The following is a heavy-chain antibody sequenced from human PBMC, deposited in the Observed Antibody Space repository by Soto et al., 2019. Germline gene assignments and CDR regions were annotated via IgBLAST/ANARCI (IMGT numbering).Heavy chain of an antibody. J-gene: IGHJ4*02. CDR2: TYYRSKWYN. V-gene: IGHV6-1*01. CDR3: ARGVAVAGTHIDY. D-gene: IGHD6-19*01. Sequence: SQTLSLTCAISGDSVSSNSATWNWIRQSAPRGLEWLGRTYYRSKWYNDYAVSVKSRITINPDTSKNQFSLQLNSVTPEDTAVYYCARGVAVAGTHIDYWGQGTLVTVSS. CDR1: GDSVSSNSAT.